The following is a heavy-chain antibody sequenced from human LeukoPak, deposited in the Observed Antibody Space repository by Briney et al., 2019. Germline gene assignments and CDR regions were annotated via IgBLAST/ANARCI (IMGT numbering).Heavy chain of an antibody. CDR2: IYFSGTT. D-gene: IGHD6-19*01. CDR1: GDSISNYY. CDR3: ARLSHPSGSDWFFDY. Sequence: SETLSLTCTVSGDSISNYYWSWIRQPPGKGLDWIGYIYFSGTTNYNPSLKSRVTMSVDTSKNQFSLKLTSMTAADTAVYFCARLSHPSGSDWFFDYWGQGSLVIVSS. J-gene: IGHJ4*02. V-gene: IGHV4-59*08.